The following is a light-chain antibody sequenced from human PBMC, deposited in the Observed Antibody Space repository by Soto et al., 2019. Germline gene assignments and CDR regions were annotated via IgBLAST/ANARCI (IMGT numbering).Light chain of an antibody. CDR3: QQYGSSGWT. J-gene: IGKJ1*01. CDR1: QSVSSSY. V-gene: IGKV3-20*01. CDR2: GAS. Sequence: EIVLTQSPGTLSLSPGERATLSCRASQSVSSSYLAWYQQKPGQASRLLIYGASSRATGIPDRFSGSGSGTDFTLTISRLEPEDFAVYYCQQYGSSGWTFGQGTKVEIK.